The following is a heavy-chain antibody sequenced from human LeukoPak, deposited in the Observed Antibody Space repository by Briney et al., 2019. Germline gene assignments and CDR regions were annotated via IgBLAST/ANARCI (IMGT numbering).Heavy chain of an antibody. CDR2: IYYTGST. J-gene: IGHJ3*02. Sequence: SETLSLTCTVSGGSISNSNYYWAWIRQPPGMGLELIGSIYYTGSTYYNSSLKSRVTISIDTSKNQFSLKMSSVTAADTAVYYCARHPGTFDNWGHGTMVTVSS. CDR1: GGSISNSNYY. D-gene: IGHD3-10*01. CDR3: ARHPGTFDN. V-gene: IGHV4-39*01.